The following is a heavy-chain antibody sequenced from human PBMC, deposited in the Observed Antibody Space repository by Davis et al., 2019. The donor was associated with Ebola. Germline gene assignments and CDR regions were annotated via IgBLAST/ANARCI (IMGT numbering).Heavy chain of an antibody. J-gene: IGHJ4*02. D-gene: IGHD4-17*01. V-gene: IGHV3-74*01. Sequence: GESLKISCAASGFAFRESWMHWVRQAPGKGLEWVSSIIDSGDNTYYADSVKGRFTISRDNAKASLYLQMNSLKTGDTAFYYCARDLGRVTVGNWGQGTLVTVSS. CDR2: IIDSGDNT. CDR1: GFAFRESW. CDR3: ARDLGRVTVGN.